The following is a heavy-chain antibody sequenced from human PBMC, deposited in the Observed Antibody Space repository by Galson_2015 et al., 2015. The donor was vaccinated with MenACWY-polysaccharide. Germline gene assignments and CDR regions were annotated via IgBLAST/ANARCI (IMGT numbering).Heavy chain of an antibody. Sequence: SLRLSCAVSGFTFKNYWMSRVRQAPGKGLEWVANIKKDGSEKYCVDSVKGRFTISRDNARNSLYLQMNGLRGEDTAVYYCARGHYGMDVWGQGTTVTVS. CDR2: IKKDGSEK. J-gene: IGHJ6*02. CDR3: ARGHYGMDV. CDR1: GFTFKNYW. V-gene: IGHV3-7*01.